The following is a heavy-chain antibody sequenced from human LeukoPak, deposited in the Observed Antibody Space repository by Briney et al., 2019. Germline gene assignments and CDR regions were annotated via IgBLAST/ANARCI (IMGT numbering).Heavy chain of an antibody. V-gene: IGHV3-30*18. D-gene: IGHD6-13*01. CDR3: AKDSWGLAYSSSWSFDY. CDR2: ISYDGSNK. CDR1: GFTFSSYG. J-gene: IGHJ4*02. Sequence: PGGSLRLSCAASGFTFSSYGMHWVRQAPGKGLEWVAVISYDGSNKYYADSVKGRFTISRDNSKNTLYLQMNSLRAEDTAVYYCAKDSWGLAYSSSWSFDYWGQGTLVTVSS.